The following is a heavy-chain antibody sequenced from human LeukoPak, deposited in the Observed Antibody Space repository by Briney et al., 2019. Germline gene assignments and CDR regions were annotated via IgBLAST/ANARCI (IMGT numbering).Heavy chain of an antibody. Sequence: GGXXRLSCAASGFTFSSYEMNWVRQAPGKGVEWVSYISSSGSTIYYADSVKGRFTISRDNAKNSLYLQMNSLRAEDTAVYYCARGQWELSYFDYWGQGTLVTVSS. J-gene: IGHJ4*02. CDR1: GFTFSSYE. V-gene: IGHV3-48*03. CDR2: ISSSGSTI. D-gene: IGHD1-26*01. CDR3: ARGQWELSYFDY.